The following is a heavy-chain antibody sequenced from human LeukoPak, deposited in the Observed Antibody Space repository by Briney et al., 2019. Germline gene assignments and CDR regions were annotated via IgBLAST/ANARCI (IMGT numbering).Heavy chain of an antibody. CDR3: ARESYDILTGYYHVDY. CDR2: INWNGGST. J-gene: IGHJ4*02. Sequence: GGSLRLSCAASGFTFDDYGMSWVRQAPGKGLDWVSGINWNGGSTGYADSVKGRFTISRDNAKNSLYLQMNSLRAEDTALYYCARESYDILTGYYHVDYWGQGTLVTVSS. V-gene: IGHV3-20*04. D-gene: IGHD3-9*01. CDR1: GFTFDDYG.